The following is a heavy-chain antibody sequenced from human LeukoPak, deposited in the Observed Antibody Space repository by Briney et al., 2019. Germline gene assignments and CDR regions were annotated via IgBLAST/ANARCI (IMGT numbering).Heavy chain of an antibody. J-gene: IGHJ6*02. CDR2: ISNSGSTI. CDR3: ARDSEGYVMDV. CDR1: GFTFSSYE. V-gene: IGHV3-48*03. Sequence: GGSLRLSCAASGFTFSSYEMNGVRQARGKGLEGVSYISNSGSTIKYADSVKGRFTISRDNAKNSLYLQMNRLRAEDTAVYYCARDSEGYVMDVWGQGTTVAVSS.